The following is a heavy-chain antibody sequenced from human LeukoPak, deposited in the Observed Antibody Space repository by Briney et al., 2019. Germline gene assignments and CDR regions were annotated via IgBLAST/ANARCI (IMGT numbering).Heavy chain of an antibody. D-gene: IGHD5-18*01. CDR1: GFSFSSYG. CDR2: IWFDGSDK. V-gene: IGHV3-33*06. Sequence: GGSLRLSCAASGFSFSSYGMHWVRQAPGKGLEWVAVIWFDGSDKYYAESVKGRFTISRDNSKNTLYLQMDSLRAEDTAVYYCAKVGRQLSFDQWDQGTLVTVSS. J-gene: IGHJ5*02. CDR3: AKVGRQLSFDQ.